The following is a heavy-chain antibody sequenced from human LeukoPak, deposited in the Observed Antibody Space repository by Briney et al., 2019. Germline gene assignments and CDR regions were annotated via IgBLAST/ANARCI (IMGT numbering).Heavy chain of an antibody. CDR1: GYSFTNYW. D-gene: IGHD5-12*01. CDR2: LYPGDSDT. CDR3: ARLGYSGYDYRNNWFDP. Sequence: GESLKISYKGSGYSFTNYWIGWVRQMPGKGLEWMGILYPGDSDTRYSPSFRGQVTISADKSISTAYLQWSSLKASDTAMYYCARLGYSGYDYRNNWFDPWGQGTLVTVSS. V-gene: IGHV5-51*01. J-gene: IGHJ5*02.